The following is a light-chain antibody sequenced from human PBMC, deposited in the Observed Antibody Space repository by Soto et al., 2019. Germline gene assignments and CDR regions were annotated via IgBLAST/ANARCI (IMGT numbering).Light chain of an antibody. CDR3: QQYNHWWA. V-gene: IGKV3-15*01. CDR2: GAS. CDR1: EGVSTN. J-gene: IGKJ1*01. Sequence: IEMPQAPNTLSVAPGGRGALPCRASEGVSTNLAWYQQKAGQAPRLLIYGASTRATGIPARFSGSGSGTEFTLTISSLQSEDFAVYYCQQYNHWWAFGQGTKVDNK.